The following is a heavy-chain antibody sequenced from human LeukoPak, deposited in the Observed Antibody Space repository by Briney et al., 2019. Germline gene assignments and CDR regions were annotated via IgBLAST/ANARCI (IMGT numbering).Heavy chain of an antibody. CDR3: ARGPFYTPPLDY. CDR1: GYTFTSYD. D-gene: IGHD3-16*01. Sequence: ASVKVSCKASGYTFTSYDINWVRRATGQGLEWMGWMNPNSGNTGYAQKFQGRVTMTRNTSISTAYMELSSLRSEDTAVYYCARGPFYTPPLDYWGQGTLVTVSS. CDR2: MNPNSGNT. J-gene: IGHJ4*02. V-gene: IGHV1-8*01.